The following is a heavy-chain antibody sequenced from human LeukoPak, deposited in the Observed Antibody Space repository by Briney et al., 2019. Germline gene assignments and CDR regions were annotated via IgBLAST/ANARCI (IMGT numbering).Heavy chain of an antibody. CDR1: RFTFNSYA. CDR3: GGSYYYFDY. J-gene: IGHJ4*02. CDR2: IGGSNGIT. Sequence: GGSLRLSCAASRFTFNSYAMSWVRQAPGKGLEWVSVIGGSNGITFYVGSVKGRFTTSRDNSKDTLYLQMNSLRAEDTAVYYCGGSYYYFDYWGQGTLVTVSS. D-gene: IGHD1-26*01. V-gene: IGHV3-23*01.